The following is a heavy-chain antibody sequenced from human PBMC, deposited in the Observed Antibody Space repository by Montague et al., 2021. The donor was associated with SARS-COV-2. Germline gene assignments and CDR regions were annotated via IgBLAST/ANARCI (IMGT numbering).Heavy chain of an antibody. V-gene: IGHV4-39*07. Sequence: SETLSLTCTVSGGSISSSSYYWGWIRQPPGKGLEWFGSIYYTGSTXYNPSVKSRVTISVDTSKNQFSLKLSSVTAADTAVYYCARDTRIAMLVVVTRYGLDVWGQGTTVTVSS. CDR2: IYYTGST. CDR1: GGSISSSSYY. J-gene: IGHJ6*02. CDR3: ARDTRIAMLVVVTRYGLDV. D-gene: IGHD3-22*01.